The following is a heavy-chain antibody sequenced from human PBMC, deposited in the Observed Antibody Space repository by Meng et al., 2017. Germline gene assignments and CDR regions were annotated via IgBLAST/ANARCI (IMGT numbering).Heavy chain of an antibody. V-gene: IGHV3-7*04. CDR2: IKQDGSEK. Sequence: GESLKISCAASGFTVSSNYMSWVRQAPGKGLEWVANIKQDGSEKYYVDSVKGRFTISRDNAKNSLYLQMNSLRAEDTAVYYCARGYYFDYWGQGTLVTVSS. CDR1: GFTVSSNY. J-gene: IGHJ4*02. CDR3: ARGYYFDY.